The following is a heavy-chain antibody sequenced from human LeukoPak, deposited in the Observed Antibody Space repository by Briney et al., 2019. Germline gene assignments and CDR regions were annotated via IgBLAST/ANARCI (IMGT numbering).Heavy chain of an antibody. D-gene: IGHD2-2*01. J-gene: IGHJ5*02. Sequence: SETLSLTCTVSGGSISSYYWTWIRQPAGKGLEWIGRIYTSGSTNYNPSLKSRVTMSVGTSKNQFSLKLSSVTAADTAVYYCARGREYCSSTSCYGHNWFDPWGQGTLVTVSS. V-gene: IGHV4-4*07. CDR2: IYTSGST. CDR3: ARGREYCSSTSCYGHNWFDP. CDR1: GGSISSYY.